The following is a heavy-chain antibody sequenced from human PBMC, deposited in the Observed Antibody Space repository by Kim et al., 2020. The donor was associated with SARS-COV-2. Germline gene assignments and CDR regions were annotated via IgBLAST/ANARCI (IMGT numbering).Heavy chain of an antibody. D-gene: IGHD6-19*01. J-gene: IGHJ3*02. Sequence: CADSGKCRFTISRDNSKNTRYLQMDSLRAEDTAVYYCAKGTLRQWGAVDICGQGTMVTVSS. V-gene: IGHV3-30*02. CDR3: AKGTLRQWGAVDI.